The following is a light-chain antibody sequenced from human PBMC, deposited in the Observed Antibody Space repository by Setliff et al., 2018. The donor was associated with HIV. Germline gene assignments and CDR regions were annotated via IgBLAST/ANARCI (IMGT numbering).Light chain of an antibody. CDR2: ENN. CDR3: GTWDSSLSAPV. V-gene: IGLV1-51*02. Sequence: VTISCSGSSSNIGNNYVSWYQQFPGTAPKLFVYENNKRPSGIPDRVSGSKSGTSATLGITGLQTGDEADYYCGTWDSSLSAPVFGGGTK. CDR1: SSNIGNNY. J-gene: IGLJ3*02.